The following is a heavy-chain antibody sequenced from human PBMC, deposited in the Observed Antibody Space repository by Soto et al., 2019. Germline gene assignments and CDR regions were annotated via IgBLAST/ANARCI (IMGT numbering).Heavy chain of an antibody. Sequence: QVQLVQSGAEVKKPGSSVKVSCKASGGTFSSYAISWVRQAPGQGLEWMGGSIPIFGTANYAQKFQGRVTITADESTSTAYMELSSLGSEYRAVYYCAREGGVAGYVYWGQGTLVTVSS. V-gene: IGHV1-69*01. CDR3: AREGGVAGYVY. CDR1: GGTFSSYA. D-gene: IGHD2-2*01. J-gene: IGHJ4*02. CDR2: SIPIFGTA.